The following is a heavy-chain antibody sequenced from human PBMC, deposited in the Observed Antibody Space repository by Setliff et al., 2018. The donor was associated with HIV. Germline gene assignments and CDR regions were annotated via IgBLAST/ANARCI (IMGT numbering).Heavy chain of an antibody. CDR2: ISPETGNT. Sequence: ASVKVSCKASGYTFTGYFIHWVRLAPGQGLEWMGWISPETGNTNYAQRLQGRVTMTTDTSTSTAYMELRSLRSDDAAVYYCAKTTPQPHYYYYVDVWGKGTTVTVSS. CDR1: GYTFTGYF. V-gene: IGHV1-18*04. J-gene: IGHJ6*03. D-gene: IGHD4-17*01. CDR3: AKTTPQPHYYYYVDV.